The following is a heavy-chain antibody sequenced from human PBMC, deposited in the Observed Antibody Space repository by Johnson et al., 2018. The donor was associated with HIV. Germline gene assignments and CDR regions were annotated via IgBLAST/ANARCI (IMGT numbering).Heavy chain of an antibody. CDR2: IYSGGST. D-gene: IGHD3-10*01. J-gene: IGHJ3*02. V-gene: IGHV3-53*01. CDR3: ARRVQYYPYGDAFEI. Sequence: VQLVESGGGLIQPGGSLRLSCAASGFTVSSNYMSWVRQAPGKGLEWVSVIYSGGSTYYADSVKGRFTISRDNSKNTLYLQMNSLRAEETAVYYCARRVQYYPYGDAFEIWCQGTMVTVAS. CDR1: GFTVSSNY.